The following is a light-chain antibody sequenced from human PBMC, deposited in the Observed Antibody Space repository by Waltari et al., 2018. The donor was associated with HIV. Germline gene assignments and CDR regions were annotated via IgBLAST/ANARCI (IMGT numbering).Light chain of an antibody. V-gene: IGLV1-40*01. J-gene: IGLJ2*01. CDR2: GTS. CDR1: SSNIGAGYD. CDR3: QSYDSSLSGLV. Sequence: QSVLTQPPSVSGAPGQRVTISCTGSSSNIGAGYDVHWYQRLPGTAPKLLIYGTSNRPSGVPDRFSGSKSGTSASLAITGLQAEDEADYYCQSYDSSLSGLVFGGGTKVTVL.